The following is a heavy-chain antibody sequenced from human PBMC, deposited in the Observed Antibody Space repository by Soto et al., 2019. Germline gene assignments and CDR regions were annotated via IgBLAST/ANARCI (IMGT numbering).Heavy chain of an antibody. CDR2: INPTSGGT. Sequence: QVQLVQSGAEVKKPGASVKVSCKTSGYPFAAYYIPWIRQAPGQGLEWMGWINPTSGGTVYAQNFQDRVTMTRDTSISTAYMELRRLNSDDTAVYYCARDPDYGDYWGYFFDSWGQGTPVTVSS. CDR3: ARDPDYGDYWGYFFDS. CDR1: GYPFAAYY. J-gene: IGHJ4*02. V-gene: IGHV1-2*02. D-gene: IGHD4-17*01.